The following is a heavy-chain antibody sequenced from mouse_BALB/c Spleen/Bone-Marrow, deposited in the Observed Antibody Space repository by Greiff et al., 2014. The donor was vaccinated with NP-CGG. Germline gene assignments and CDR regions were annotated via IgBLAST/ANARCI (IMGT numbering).Heavy chain of an antibody. J-gene: IGHJ4*01. CDR3: ARSGEKYGALDY. V-gene: IGHV5-4*02. Sequence: EVKLEESGGGLVKPGGSLKLSCTASGFTFSDYYMYWVRQTPEKRLEWVATISDGGIYTYYPDSVKGRFTISRDNAKNNLYLQMSSLKSEDTAMYYCARSGEKYGALDYSGQETSVTVSS. D-gene: IGHD1-1*02. CDR2: ISDGGIYT. CDR1: GFTFSDYY.